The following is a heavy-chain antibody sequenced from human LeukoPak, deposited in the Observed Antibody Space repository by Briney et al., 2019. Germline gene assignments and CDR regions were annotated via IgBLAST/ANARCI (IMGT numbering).Heavy chain of an antibody. J-gene: IGHJ4*02. CDR1: GYTFTSYG. Sequence: ASVKVSCKASGYTFTSYGISWVRQAPGQGLEWMGWISAYNGNTNYAQKLQGRVTMTTDTSTSTAYMELRSLRSDDTAVYYCARGEHIVVVTATQPGTTFDYWGQGTLVTVSS. V-gene: IGHV1-18*01. D-gene: IGHD2-21*02. CDR3: ARGEHIVVVTATQPGTTFDY. CDR2: ISAYNGNT.